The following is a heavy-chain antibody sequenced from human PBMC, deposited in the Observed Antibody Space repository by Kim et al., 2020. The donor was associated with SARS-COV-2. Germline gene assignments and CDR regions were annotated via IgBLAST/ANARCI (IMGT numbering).Heavy chain of an antibody. Sequence: GGSLRLSCVVSGFSISCYDMNWVRQAPGKGLEWVSYIRNSGSTIWYADSVKGRFTISRDNAKNSLYLQMNSLSDEDTAVYYCARVGLLGAYNMDVWGQGTTVTVSS. CDR2: IRNSGSTI. V-gene: IGHV3-48*02. CDR3: ARVGLLGAYNMDV. D-gene: IGHD3-16*01. J-gene: IGHJ6*02. CDR1: GFSISCYD.